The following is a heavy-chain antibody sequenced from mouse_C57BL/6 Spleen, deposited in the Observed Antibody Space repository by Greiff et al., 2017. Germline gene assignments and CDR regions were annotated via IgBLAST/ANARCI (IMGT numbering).Heavy chain of an antibody. CDR2: IDPEDGDT. CDR1: GFNIKDYY. CDR3: TTVKAKLGLAMDY. J-gene: IGHJ4*01. Sequence: VQLQQSGAELVRPGASVKLSCTASGFNIKDYYMHWVKQRPEQGLEWIGRIDPEDGDTEYAPKFQGKATLTADPSSNTAYLQLSSLTSEDTAVYYCTTVKAKLGLAMDYWGQGTSVTVSS. D-gene: IGHD4-1*01. V-gene: IGHV14-1*01.